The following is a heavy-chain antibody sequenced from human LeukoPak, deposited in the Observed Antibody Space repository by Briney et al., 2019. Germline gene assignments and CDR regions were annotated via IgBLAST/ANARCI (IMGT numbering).Heavy chain of an antibody. J-gene: IGHJ3*02. CDR3: ARDLVVPAARGNDAFDI. V-gene: IGHV1-18*01. Sequence: ASLKVSCKPSRYTSTSYGISCVRQAPGQGLEWIGWITAYNGNTNYAQKLQGRVTMTNDTSTRTAYMELRSLRSDDTAVYYCARDLVVPAARGNDAFDIWGQGTMVSVSS. CDR2: ITAYNGNT. CDR1: RYTSTSYG. D-gene: IGHD2-2*01.